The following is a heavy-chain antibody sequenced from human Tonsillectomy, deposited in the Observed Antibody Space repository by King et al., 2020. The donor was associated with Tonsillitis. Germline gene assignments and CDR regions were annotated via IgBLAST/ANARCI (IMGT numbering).Heavy chain of an antibody. CDR1: GYTLTELS. CDR2: FDPEDGET. V-gene: IGHV1-24*01. CDR3: ATGALGELSLKGQDAFDI. Sequence: QLVQSGAEVKKPGASVKVSCKVSGYTLTELSMHWVRQAPGKGLEWMGGFDPEDGETIYAQKFQGRVTMTEDTSTDTAYMELSSLRSEDTAVYNSATGALGELSLKGQDAFDIWRQGTMVTVSS. J-gene: IGHJ3*02. D-gene: IGHD3-16*02.